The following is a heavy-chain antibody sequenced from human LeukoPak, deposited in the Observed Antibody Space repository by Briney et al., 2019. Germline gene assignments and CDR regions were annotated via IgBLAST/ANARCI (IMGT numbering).Heavy chain of an antibody. V-gene: IGHV4-34*01. Sequence: SETLSLTCAVYGGSFSGYYWSWIRQPPGKGLEWVGEINHSGSTNYNPSLKRRVTISVDTSKTQCSPKLSSVTAADTAVYYCASPYGSGGSCYSYWGQGTLVTASS. D-gene: IGHD2-15*01. CDR3: ASPYGSGGSCYSY. J-gene: IGHJ4*02. CDR2: INHSGST. CDR1: GGSFSGYY.